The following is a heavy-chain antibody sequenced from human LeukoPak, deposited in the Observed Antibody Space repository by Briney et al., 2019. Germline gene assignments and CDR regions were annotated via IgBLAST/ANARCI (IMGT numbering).Heavy chain of an antibody. V-gene: IGHV3-64D*09. J-gene: IGHJ6*02. Sequence: GGSLRLSCSAPGFPFSSYAMHWVRQAPGKGLEYVSAISDSGGSTYYADSVKGRFTISRDNSKNTLYLQMSSLRAEDTAVYFCVRGYSFGPYGMDVRGQGTTVTVSS. D-gene: IGHD2-15*01. CDR1: GFPFSSYA. CDR2: ISDSGGST. CDR3: VRGYSFGPYGMDV.